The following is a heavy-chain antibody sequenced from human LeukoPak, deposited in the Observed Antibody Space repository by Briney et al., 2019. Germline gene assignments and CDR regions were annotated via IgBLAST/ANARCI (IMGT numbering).Heavy chain of an antibody. CDR2: ISSSSSYI. CDR3: ARDLYPATVPPHDY. J-gene: IGHJ4*02. Sequence: GGSLRLSCAASGFTFSSYSMNWVRQAPGKGLEWVSSISSSSSYIYYADSVKGRFTISRDNAKNSLYLQMNSLRAEDTAVYYCARDLYPATVPPHDYWGQGTLVTVSS. V-gene: IGHV3-21*01. D-gene: IGHD5-18*01. CDR1: GFTFSSYS.